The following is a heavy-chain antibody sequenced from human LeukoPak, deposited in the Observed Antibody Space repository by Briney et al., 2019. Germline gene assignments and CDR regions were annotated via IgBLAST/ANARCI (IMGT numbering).Heavy chain of an antibody. CDR2: ISSISSYI. CDR3: ARYWYYYDSSGYLGIDY. V-gene: IGHV3-21*01. Sequence: GRSLRLSCAASGFTSSIYSMNWVRQAPGKGLEWVSSISSISSYIYYADSMKGRFTICRDNAKNSLYLQMNSLRAEDTAVYYCARYWYYYDSSGYLGIDYWGQGTLVAVSS. J-gene: IGHJ4*02. CDR1: GFTSSIYS. D-gene: IGHD3-22*01.